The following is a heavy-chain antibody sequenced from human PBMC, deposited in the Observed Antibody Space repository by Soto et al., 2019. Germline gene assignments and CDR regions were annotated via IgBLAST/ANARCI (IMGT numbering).Heavy chain of an antibody. V-gene: IGHV1-69*08. Sequence: QVQLVQSGAEVKKPGSSVKVSCKASGGTFSSYTISWVRQAPGQGLEWMGRIIPILGIANYAQKFQGRVTITADKFTSTAYMELSSLRSEDTAVYYCARDGGIVGAMGWFDPWGQGTLVTVSS. J-gene: IGHJ5*02. CDR2: IIPILGIA. D-gene: IGHD1-26*01. CDR3: ARDGGIVGAMGWFDP. CDR1: GGTFSSYT.